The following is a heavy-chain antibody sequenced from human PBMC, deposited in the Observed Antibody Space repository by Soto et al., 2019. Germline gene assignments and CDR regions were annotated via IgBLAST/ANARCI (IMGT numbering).Heavy chain of an antibody. CDR2: IYYSGST. V-gene: IGHV4-61*05. J-gene: IGHJ1*01. CDR1: GGSISSSSYY. CDR3: AGTTWEEYFQH. D-gene: IGHD4-17*01. Sequence: SETLSLTCTVSGGSISSSSYYWGWIRQPPGKGLEWIGYIYYSGSTNYNPSLKSRVTISVDTSKNQFSLKLRFVTAADTAVYYCAGTTWEEYFQHWGQGTVVPSP.